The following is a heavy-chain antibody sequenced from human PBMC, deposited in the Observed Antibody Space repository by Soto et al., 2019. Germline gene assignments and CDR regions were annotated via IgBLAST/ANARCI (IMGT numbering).Heavy chain of an antibody. CDR2: ISGSGGST. D-gene: IGHD6-13*01. CDR3: AKEVAAAGLALYFDY. V-gene: IGHV3-23*01. CDR1: GFTFSSYA. J-gene: IGHJ4*02. Sequence: GGSLRLSCAASGFTFSSYAMSWVRQAPGKGLEWVSAISGSGGSTYYADSVRGRFTISRDNSKNTLYLQMNSLRAEDTAVYYCAKEVAAAGLALYFDYWGQGTLVTVSS.